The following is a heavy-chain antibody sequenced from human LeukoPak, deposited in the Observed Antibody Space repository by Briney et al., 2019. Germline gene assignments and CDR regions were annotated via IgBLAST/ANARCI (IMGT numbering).Heavy chain of an antibody. Sequence: ASETLSLTCTVSGGSISSGSYYWNWIRQPAGKGLEWIGRIYSTGSTNYNPSLKSRVTISLDTSKNQFSLKLTSVTAADTAVYYCATIYGGHSGYYYYYYMDVWGKGTTVTVSS. V-gene: IGHV4-61*02. J-gene: IGHJ6*03. D-gene: IGHD4-23*01. CDR3: ATIYGGHSGYYYYYYMDV. CDR1: GGSISSGSYY. CDR2: IYSTGST.